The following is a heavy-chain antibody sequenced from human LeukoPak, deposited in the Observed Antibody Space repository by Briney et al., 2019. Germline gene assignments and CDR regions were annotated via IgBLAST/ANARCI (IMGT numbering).Heavy chain of an antibody. Sequence: GGSLRLSCAVSGFNFRDHWMDWVRQAPGKGLGWVGHIKNDGSESYYVDSLKGRFSIFRDNTNNALYLQMNSLRVEDTAVYYCAKNNGWFHLAQWGQGTLVTVSS. V-gene: IGHV3-7*03. CDR2: IKNDGSES. J-gene: IGHJ4*02. CDR1: GFNFRDHW. CDR3: AKNNGWFHLAQ. D-gene: IGHD6-19*01.